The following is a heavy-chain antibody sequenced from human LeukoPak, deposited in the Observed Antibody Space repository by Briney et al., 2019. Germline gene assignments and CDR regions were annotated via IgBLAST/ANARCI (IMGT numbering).Heavy chain of an antibody. Sequence: SVKVSCKASGGTFSSYAISWVRQAPGQGLEWMGRIIPILGIANYAQKFQGRVTITADKSTSTAYMELSSLRSEDTAVYYCARDGYYYDSSGPFDYWGQGTLVTVSS. CDR1: GGTFSSYA. CDR2: IIPILGIA. J-gene: IGHJ4*02. V-gene: IGHV1-69*04. CDR3: ARDGYYYDSSGPFDY. D-gene: IGHD3-22*01.